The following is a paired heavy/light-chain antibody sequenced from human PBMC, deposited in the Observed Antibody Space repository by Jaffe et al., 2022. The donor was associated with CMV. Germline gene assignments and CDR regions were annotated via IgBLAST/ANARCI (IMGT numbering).Heavy chain of an antibody. Sequence: EEQLVESGGGLVQPGGSLRLSCAASGFTLSSYEMAWVRQAPGKGLEWVSYSSSSGSAIGYVDSVKGRFTISRDNAKNSLFLQMNSLRGDDTAVYYCARDGGDYGEHVDAFDIWGQGTLVTVSP. CDR2: SSSSGSAI. V-gene: IGHV3-48*03. D-gene: IGHD4-17*01. CDR3: ARDGGDYGEHVDAFDI. CDR1: GFTLSSYE. J-gene: IGHJ3*02.
Light chain of an antibody. CDR2: DVS. Sequence: QSALTQPRSVSGSPGQSVTISCTGTSSDVGTYKFVSWYQQHPGKAPKVMIYDVSKRPSGVPDRFSGSKSGNTASLTISGLQAEDEADYYCCSYAGTYTWVFGGGTKLTVL. J-gene: IGLJ3*02. CDR3: CSYAGTYTWV. CDR1: SSDVGTYKF. V-gene: IGLV2-11*01.